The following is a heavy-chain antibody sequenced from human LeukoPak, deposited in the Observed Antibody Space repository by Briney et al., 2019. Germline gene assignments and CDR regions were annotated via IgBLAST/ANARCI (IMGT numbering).Heavy chain of an antibody. CDR2: INPNSGGT. J-gene: IGHJ4*02. V-gene: IGHV1-2*02. CDR3: ARADYDILTGSSVPSDY. Sequence: ASVKVSCKASGYTFTGYYVHWVRQAPGQGLEWMGWINPNSGGTNYAQKFQGRVTMTRGTSISTAYMELRSLRSDDTAVYYCARADYDILTGSSVPSDYWGQGTLVTVSS. CDR1: GYTFTGYY. D-gene: IGHD3-9*01.